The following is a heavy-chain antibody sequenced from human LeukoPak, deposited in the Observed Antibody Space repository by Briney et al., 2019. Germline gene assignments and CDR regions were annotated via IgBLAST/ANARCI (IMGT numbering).Heavy chain of an antibody. V-gene: IGHV4-34*01. Sequence: SETLSLTCAVYGGSFRGYYWTWIRQSPAKGPEWIGEINHSGSTNYNPSLKRRVIMSVDTAKNQFSLKLNSVSAADTAVYYCARGGYYDSSGYPNPLDYWGQGTLVTVSS. CDR2: INHSGST. CDR1: GGSFRGYY. D-gene: IGHD3-22*01. J-gene: IGHJ4*02. CDR3: ARGGYYDSSGYPNPLDY.